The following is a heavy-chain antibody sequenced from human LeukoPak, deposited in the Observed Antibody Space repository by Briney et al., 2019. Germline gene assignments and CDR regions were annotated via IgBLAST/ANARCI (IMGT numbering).Heavy chain of an antibody. CDR3: ARIAGDPGGLFDY. CDR2: IYYSGST. V-gene: IGHV4-59*01. D-gene: IGHD2-21*02. J-gene: IGHJ4*02. CDR1: GGSISSYY. Sequence: PSETLSLTCTVSGGSISSYYWCWIRQPPGKGLEWIGYIYYSGSTNYNPSLKSRVTISVDTSKNQFSLKLSSVTAADTAVYYCARIAGDPGGLFDYWGQGTLVTVSS.